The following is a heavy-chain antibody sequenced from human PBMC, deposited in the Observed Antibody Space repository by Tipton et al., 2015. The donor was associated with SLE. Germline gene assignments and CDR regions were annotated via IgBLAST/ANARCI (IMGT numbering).Heavy chain of an antibody. V-gene: IGHV4-59*11. CDR3: ARGFTLRFREVGWFDP. CDR2: IYYSGST. D-gene: IGHD3-10*01. Sequence: TLSLTCTVSGGSISSHYWSWIRQPPGKGLEWIGYIYYSGSTNYNPSLKSRVTISVDTSKNQFSLKLSSVTAADTAVYYCARGFTLRFREVGWFDPWGQGTLVTVSS. CDR1: GGSISSHY. J-gene: IGHJ5*02.